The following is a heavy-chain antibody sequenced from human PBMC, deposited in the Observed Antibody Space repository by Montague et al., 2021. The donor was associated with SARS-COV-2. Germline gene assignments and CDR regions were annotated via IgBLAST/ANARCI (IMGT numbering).Heavy chain of an antibody. CDR3: ARTFDVFKHDN. J-gene: IGHJ4*02. CDR1: GGSLSGYY. CDR2: IVHTGTT. V-gene: IGHV4-34*12. D-gene: IGHD3-10*02. Sequence: SETLSLTCAVYGGSLSGYYWSWIRQFPGKGLEWIGEIVHTGTTKYNPSLESRVTMSIDTSKKRFSLNLTSMTAADTAVYYCARTFDVFKHDNWGQGTLVADS.